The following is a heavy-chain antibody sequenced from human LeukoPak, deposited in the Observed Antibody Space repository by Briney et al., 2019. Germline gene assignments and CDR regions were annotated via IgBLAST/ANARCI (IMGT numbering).Heavy chain of an antibody. J-gene: IGHJ4*02. D-gene: IGHD6-13*01. CDR2: IKKDGSEK. Sequence: GGSLRLSCAASGFTFSRYWMSWVRQAPGKGLEWVANIKKDGSEKYYVDSVKGRFTISRDNAKNSLYLQMNSLRAEDTAVYYCARVGVLSSSWLLYWGQGTLVTVSS. V-gene: IGHV3-7*01. CDR3: ARVGVLSSSWLLY. CDR1: GFTFSRYW.